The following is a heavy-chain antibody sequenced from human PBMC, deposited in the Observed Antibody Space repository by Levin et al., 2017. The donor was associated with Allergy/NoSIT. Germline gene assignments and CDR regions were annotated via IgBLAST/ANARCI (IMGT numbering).Heavy chain of an antibody. V-gene: IGHV3-73*01. D-gene: IGHD3-10*01. CDR3: TRETDYYGSGSYYINYYYGMDV. J-gene: IGHJ6*02. Sequence: GGSLRLSCAASGFTFSGSAMHWVRQASGKGLEWVGRIRSKANSYATAYAASVKGRFTISRDDSKNTAYLQMNSLKTEDTAVYYCTRETDYYGSGSYYINYYYGMDVWGQGTTVTVSS. CDR2: IRSKANSYAT. CDR1: GFTFSGSA.